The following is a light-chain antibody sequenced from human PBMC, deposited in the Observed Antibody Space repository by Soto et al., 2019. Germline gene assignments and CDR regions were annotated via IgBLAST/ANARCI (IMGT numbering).Light chain of an antibody. V-gene: IGLV2-14*03. CDR1: SSDIGSYKH. J-gene: IGLJ1*01. Sequence: QSVLTQPVSVSGSPGQSVTISCTGTSSDIGSYKHVSWYQQYPGKAPKLMIYEVSDRPSGVSNRFSGSESGNTASLTISGLQAEDEADYYCSSYASSRSYVFGTGTKLT. CDR3: SSYASSRSYV. CDR2: EVS.